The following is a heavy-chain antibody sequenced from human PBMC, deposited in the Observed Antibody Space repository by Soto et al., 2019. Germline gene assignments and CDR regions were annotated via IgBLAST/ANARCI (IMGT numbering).Heavy chain of an antibody. J-gene: IGHJ3*02. D-gene: IGHD6-19*01. V-gene: IGHV1-46*03. CDR2: INPSGGST. CDR1: GYTFTSYY. Sequence: QVQLVQSGAEVKKPGASVKVSCKASGYTFTSYYMHWVRQAPGQGLEWMGIINPSGGSTSYAQKFQGRVTRTRDTSTSTVYMELSSLRSEDTAVYYCATGYQWPGAFDIWGQGTMVTVSS. CDR3: ATGYQWPGAFDI.